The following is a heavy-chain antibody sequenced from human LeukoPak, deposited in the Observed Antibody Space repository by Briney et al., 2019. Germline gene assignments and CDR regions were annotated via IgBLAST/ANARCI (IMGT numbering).Heavy chain of an antibody. J-gene: IGHJ4*02. CDR3: ARDAGNSGYDLFDY. D-gene: IGHD5-12*01. V-gene: IGHV3-7*04. Sequence: GGSLRLTCAASGFRFSDFWMTWVRQAPGKGLEWVANIKRDGSEKFYVDSVKGRFTISRDNTQNSLYLQMNSLRTEDTAVYSCARDAGNSGYDLFDYWGQGTLVTVSS. CDR2: IKRDGSEK. CDR1: GFRFSDFW.